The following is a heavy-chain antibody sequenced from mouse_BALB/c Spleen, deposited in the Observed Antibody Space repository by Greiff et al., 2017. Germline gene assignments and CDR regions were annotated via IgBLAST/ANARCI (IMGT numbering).Heavy chain of an antibody. CDR1: GYTFTDYN. CDR2: IYPYNGGT. V-gene: IGHV1S29*02. J-gene: IGHJ3*01. Sequence: EVQLQESGPELVKPGASVKISCKASGYTFTDYNMHWVKQSHGKSLEWIGYIYPYNGGTGYNQKFKGKATLTVDNSSSTAYMELRSLTAEDSAVYYCARSEIYYYGSRVWFAYWGQGTLVTVSA. D-gene: IGHD1-1*01. CDR3: ARSEIYYYGSRVWFAY.